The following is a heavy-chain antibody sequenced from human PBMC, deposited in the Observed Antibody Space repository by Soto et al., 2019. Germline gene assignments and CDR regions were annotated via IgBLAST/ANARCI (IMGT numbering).Heavy chain of an antibody. CDR2: VKQDGSEK. J-gene: IGHJ4*02. Sequence: EVQLVESGGGLVQPGGSLRVSCETSGFSFSDYWMSWVRQSPGKGMEWVANVKQDGSEKNYVDSVKGRFSISRDNARKSVYLQMNSLRAEDTAVYHCAAGRWRVRYWGQGTLVTVSS. CDR1: GFSFSDYW. CDR3: AAGRWRVRY. V-gene: IGHV3-7*05. D-gene: IGHD1-1*01.